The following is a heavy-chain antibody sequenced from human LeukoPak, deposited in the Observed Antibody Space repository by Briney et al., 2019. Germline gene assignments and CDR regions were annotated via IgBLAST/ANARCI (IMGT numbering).Heavy chain of an antibody. J-gene: IGHJ6*02. CDR1: GYTFTGYY. CDR3: ARDRAVAGPSDYYYHGMDV. D-gene: IGHD6-19*01. Sequence: ASVKVSCKASGYTFTGYYMHWVRQAPGQVLAWMGWINPNSGGTNYAQKFQGRVTMTRDTSISTAYMELSRLRSDDTAVYYCARDRAVAGPSDYYYHGMDVWGQGTTVTVSS. V-gene: IGHV1-2*02. CDR2: INPNSGGT.